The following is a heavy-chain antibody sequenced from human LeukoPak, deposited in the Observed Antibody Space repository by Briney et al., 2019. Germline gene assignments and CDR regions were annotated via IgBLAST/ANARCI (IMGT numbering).Heavy chain of an antibody. V-gene: IGHV7-4-1*02. CDR1: GYTFTSYA. CDR3: ARDGLVSIAARPYFDY. Sequence: ASVKVSCKASGYTFTSYAMNWVRQAPGQGLEWMGWINTNTGNPTYAQGFTGRFVFSLDTSVSTAYLQISSLQAEDTAVYYCARDGLVSIAARPYFDYWGQGTLVTVSS. J-gene: IGHJ4*02. CDR2: INTNTGNP. D-gene: IGHD6-6*01.